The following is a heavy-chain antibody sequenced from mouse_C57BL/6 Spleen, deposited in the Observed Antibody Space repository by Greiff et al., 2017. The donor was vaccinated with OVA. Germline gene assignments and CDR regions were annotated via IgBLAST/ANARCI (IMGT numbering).Heavy chain of an antibody. CDR2: IDPETGGT. J-gene: IGHJ2*01. CDR3: TRDYYFDY. CDR1: GYTFTDYE. Sequence: VKLMESGAELVRPRASVTLSCKASGYTFTDYEMHWVKQTPVHGLEWIGAIDPETGGTAYNQKFKGKAILTADKSSSTAYMELRSLTSEDSAVYYCTRDYYFDYWGQGTTLTVSS. V-gene: IGHV1-15*01.